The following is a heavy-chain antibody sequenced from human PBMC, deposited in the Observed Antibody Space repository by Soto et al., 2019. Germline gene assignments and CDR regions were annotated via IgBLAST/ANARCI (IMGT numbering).Heavy chain of an antibody. CDR2: TSSSSSTI. V-gene: IGHV3-48*02. J-gene: IGHJ6*02. CDR1: GFTFSSYS. Sequence: GGSLRLSCAASGFTFSSYSMNWVRQAPGKGLEWVSYTSSSSSTIYYADSVKGRFTISRDNAKNSLYLQMNSLRDEDTAVYYCARGDCGGDCPPGGMDVWGQGTTVTVSS. CDR3: ARGDCGGDCPPGGMDV. D-gene: IGHD2-21*02.